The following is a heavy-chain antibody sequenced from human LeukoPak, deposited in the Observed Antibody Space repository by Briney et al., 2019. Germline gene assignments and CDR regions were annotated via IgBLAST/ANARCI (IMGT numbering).Heavy chain of an antibody. Sequence: SETLSLTCTVSGGSVSSGDYYWSWIPQPPGKGLEWIVYIYYSGSTYYNPSLKSRVTISVDTSENQFSLKLSSVTAADTAVYYCARECSGDLGEAFDIWGQGTMVTVSS. CDR1: GGSVSSGDYY. J-gene: IGHJ3*02. CDR3: ARECSGDLGEAFDI. D-gene: IGHD6-19*01. CDR2: IYYSGST. V-gene: IGHV4-30-4*08.